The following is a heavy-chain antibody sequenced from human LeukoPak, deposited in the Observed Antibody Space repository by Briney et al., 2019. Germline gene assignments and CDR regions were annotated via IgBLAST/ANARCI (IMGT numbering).Heavy chain of an antibody. V-gene: IGHV3-23*01. J-gene: IGHJ4*02. Sequence: GGSLRLSCAASGFTFDDYWMTWVRQAPGKGLEWVSGISGSGGSTYYADSVKGRFTISRDNSKNTLYLQMNSLRAEDTAVYYCARGGFVVVTRGFDYWGQGTLVTVSS. CDR1: GFTFDDYW. CDR3: ARGGFVVVTRGFDY. CDR2: ISGSGGST. D-gene: IGHD2-15*01.